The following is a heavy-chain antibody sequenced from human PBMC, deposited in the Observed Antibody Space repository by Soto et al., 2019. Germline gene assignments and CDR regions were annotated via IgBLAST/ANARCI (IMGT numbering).Heavy chain of an antibody. D-gene: IGHD6-13*01. CDR1: GFTFSSYW. CDR2: IKQEGSEK. Sequence: GGSLRLSCAASGFTFSSYWMSWVRQAPGKGLERVANIKQEGSEKYYVDSVKGRFTISRDNAKNSLYLQMNSLRAEDTAVYYCARDLRSSSWYYYYYGMDVWGQGTTVTVSS. J-gene: IGHJ6*02. CDR3: ARDLRSSSWYYYYYGMDV. V-gene: IGHV3-7*05.